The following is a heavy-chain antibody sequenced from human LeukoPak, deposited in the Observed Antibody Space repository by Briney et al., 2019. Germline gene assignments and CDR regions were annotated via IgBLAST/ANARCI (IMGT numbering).Heavy chain of an antibody. CDR3: ARDPSLGLYTGGMEAFDI. Sequence: ASLKVSCKASGYTFTSHGITWVRQAPGQGLEWMGWISVYNGNTNYSQKLLGRVTMTTDTSTRTVYMELRSLRSDDTAVYYCARDPSLGLYTGGMEAFDIWGQGTVVTVSS. D-gene: IGHD3-16*01. J-gene: IGHJ3*02. V-gene: IGHV1-18*01. CDR2: ISVYNGNT. CDR1: GYTFTSHG.